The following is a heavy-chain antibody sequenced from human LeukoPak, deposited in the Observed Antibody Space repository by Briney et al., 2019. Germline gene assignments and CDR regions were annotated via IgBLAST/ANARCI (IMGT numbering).Heavy chain of an antibody. CDR3: AKDPWYYYDSSGYYRDYYYGMDV. Sequence: GGSLRLSCAASGFTFSSYAMSWVRQAPGKGLEWVSAISGSGGSTYYADSVKGRFTISRDNSKNTLYLKMNSLRAEDTAVYYCAKDPWYYYDSSGYYRDYYYGMDVWGQGTTVTVSS. V-gene: IGHV3-23*01. CDR2: ISGSGGST. J-gene: IGHJ6*02. CDR1: GFTFSSYA. D-gene: IGHD3-22*01.